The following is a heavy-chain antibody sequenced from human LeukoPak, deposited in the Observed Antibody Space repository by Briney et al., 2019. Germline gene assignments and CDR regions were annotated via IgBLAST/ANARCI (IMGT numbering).Heavy chain of an antibody. J-gene: IGHJ3*02. V-gene: IGHV3-30*02. CDR3: AKDLDVYYGSGSYYNVNGAFDT. D-gene: IGHD3-10*01. CDR2: IRYDGSNK. CDR1: GFTFSSYG. Sequence: GGSLRLSCAASGFTFSSYGMHWVRQAPGKGLEWVAFIRYDGSNKYYADSVKGRFTISRDNSKNTLYLQMNSLRAEDTAVYYCAKDLDVYYGSGSYYNVNGAFDTWGQGTMVTVSS.